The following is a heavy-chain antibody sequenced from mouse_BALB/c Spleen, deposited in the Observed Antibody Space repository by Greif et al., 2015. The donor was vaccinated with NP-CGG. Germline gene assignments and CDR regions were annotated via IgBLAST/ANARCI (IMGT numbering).Heavy chain of an antibody. D-gene: IGHD1-1*01. CDR2: IWAGGST. Sequence: VHLVESGPGLVAPSQSLSITRTVSGFSLTSYGVHWVRQPPGKGLEWLGVIWAGGSTNYNSALMSRLSISKDNSKSQVFLKMNSLQTDDTAMYYCARDITTVAQYYFDYWGQGTTLTVSS. CDR3: ARDITTVAQYYFDY. V-gene: IGHV2-9*02. J-gene: IGHJ2*01. CDR1: GFSLTSYG.